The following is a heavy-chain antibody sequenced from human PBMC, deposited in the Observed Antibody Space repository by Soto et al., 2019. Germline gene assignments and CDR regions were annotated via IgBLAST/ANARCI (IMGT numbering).Heavy chain of an antibody. Sequence: EVQLVESGGGLVQPGGSLRLSCSASGFIFSDYWMSWFRQAPGEGLEWVANINQDGSVKYYVDSVKGRFTISRDNAKNSVYLQMNNLRVADTALYYCARKVGDYWGQGTLVTVSS. CDR3: ARKVGDY. D-gene: IGHD1-26*01. J-gene: IGHJ4*02. CDR2: INQDGSVK. CDR1: GFIFSDYW. V-gene: IGHV3-7*05.